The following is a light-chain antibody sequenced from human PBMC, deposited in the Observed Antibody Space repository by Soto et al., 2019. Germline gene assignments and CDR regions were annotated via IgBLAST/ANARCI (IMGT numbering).Light chain of an antibody. J-gene: IGKJ3*01. CDR3: QQYNNWPLT. CDR1: QSVSSN. Sequence: DIVMTQSPATLSVSPGERATLSCRASQSVSSNLAWYQQKPGQAPRLLIYGASTRATGIPARFSGSGSGTEFTLTISSLQSEEFAVYYCQQYNNWPLTFGPGTKVDIK. V-gene: IGKV3-15*01. CDR2: GAS.